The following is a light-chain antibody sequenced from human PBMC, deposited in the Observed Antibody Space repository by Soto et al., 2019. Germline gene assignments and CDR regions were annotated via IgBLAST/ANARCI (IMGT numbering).Light chain of an antibody. CDR3: QQSYTTPRT. J-gene: IGKJ1*01. CDR2: GAA. Sequence: DIQMTQSPSSLSASVGDTVTINCRASQYISYYLSWHQQKPGQAPKLLIYGAATLQSGVPSRFRGSGSETDFTLTISSLEPDDFATYYCQQSYTTPRTFGQGTKVDI. V-gene: IGKV1-39*01. CDR1: QYISYY.